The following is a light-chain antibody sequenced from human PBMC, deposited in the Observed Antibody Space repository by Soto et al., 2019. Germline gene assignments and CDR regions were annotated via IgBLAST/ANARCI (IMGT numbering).Light chain of an antibody. CDR3: KQYKEWPPFT. Sequence: EIMLKPSPGTLSLSPGQRATLSCRAIQNVSDYRLVWYQQKPGQAPRLLILGASTRATGIPARFSGSGSGTEFTLSISSLQSEDFAVYYCKQYKEWPPFTFGQGTRLEIK. CDR2: GAS. J-gene: IGKJ5*01. V-gene: IGKV3-15*01. CDR1: QNVSDY.